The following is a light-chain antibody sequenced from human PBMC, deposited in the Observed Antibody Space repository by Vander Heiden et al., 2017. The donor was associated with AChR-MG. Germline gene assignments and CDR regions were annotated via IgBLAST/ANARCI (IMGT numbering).Light chain of an antibody. CDR1: SSDVGSYNS. V-gene: IGLV2-14*01. Sequence: QSALTQPASVSGSPGQSITISCSGTSSDVGSYNSVSWYQQYPGQPPKLIIYEVRNRPSGVSNRFSGSKSGYTASLTISGLQAEDEADYYCSSYTSRSSLVFGGGTKLTVL. CDR2: EVR. CDR3: SSYTSRSSLV. J-gene: IGLJ3*02.